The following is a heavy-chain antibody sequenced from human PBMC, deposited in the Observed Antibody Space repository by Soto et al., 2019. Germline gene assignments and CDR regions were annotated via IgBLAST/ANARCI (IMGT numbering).Heavy chain of an antibody. CDR3: ARGSGWYFH. J-gene: IGHJ4*02. D-gene: IGHD6-19*01. Sequence: YNRFGDSITGSPCLWIRQPTGKGLEWIAYMYFSGSNNYTPSLKSRVTISVDTSKNQFSLKLSSVTAADTAVYYCARGSGWYFHWGQGTLVTVSS. CDR2: MYFSGSN. V-gene: IGHV4-59*01. CDR1: GDSITGSP.